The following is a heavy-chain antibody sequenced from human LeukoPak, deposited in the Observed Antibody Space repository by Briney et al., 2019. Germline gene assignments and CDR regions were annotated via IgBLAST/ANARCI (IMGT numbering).Heavy chain of an antibody. V-gene: IGHV1-46*01. CDR2: INPSGGST. D-gene: IGHD3-22*01. Sequence: ASVKVSCKASGYTFTSYYMHWVRQAPGQGLEWMGIINPSGGSTSYAQKFQGRVTMTRDTSTSTVYMELSSLRSEDTAVYYCAGSSGPQDYYDSSGSHPWFDPWGQGTLVTVSS. CDR3: AGSSGPQDYYDSSGSHPWFDP. J-gene: IGHJ5*02. CDR1: GYTFTSYY.